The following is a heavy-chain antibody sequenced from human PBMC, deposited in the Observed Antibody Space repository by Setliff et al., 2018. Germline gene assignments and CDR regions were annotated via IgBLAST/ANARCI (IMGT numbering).Heavy chain of an antibody. CDR2: ISAYNGNT. V-gene: IGHV1-18*01. J-gene: IGHJ4*02. Sequence: ASVKVSCKASGYTFTSYGMSWVRQAPGQGLEWMGWISAYNGNTNYAQKLQGRVTMTTDTSTSTAYMELRSLRSDDTAVYYCASDRRIYVFDYWGQGTLVTVSS. CDR1: GYTFTSYG. D-gene: IGHD3-10*02. CDR3: ASDRRIYVFDY.